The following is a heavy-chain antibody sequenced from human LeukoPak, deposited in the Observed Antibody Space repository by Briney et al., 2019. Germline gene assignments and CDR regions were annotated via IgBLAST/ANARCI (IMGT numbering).Heavy chain of an antibody. CDR1: GFTFRTYW. D-gene: IGHD1-26*01. J-gene: IGHJ4*02. V-gene: IGHV3-74*01. Sequence: GGSLRLSCAASGFTFRTYWMHWVRQAPGKGLVWVSRINSDGSSTRYADSVKGRFTISRDNAKNSLYLQMDSLRVEDTALYYCARDRRLILGVTRDFDYWGQGALVTVSS. CDR3: ARDRRLILGVTRDFDY. CDR2: INSDGSST.